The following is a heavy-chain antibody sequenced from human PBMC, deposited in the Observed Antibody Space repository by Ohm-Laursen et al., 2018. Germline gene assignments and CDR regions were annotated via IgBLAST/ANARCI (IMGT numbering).Heavy chain of an antibody. CDR2: ISSSSSYI. CDR1: GFTFSSYS. V-gene: IGHV3-21*01. Sequence: SLRLSCSASGFTFSSYSMNWVRQAPGKGLEWVSSISSSSSYIYYADSVKGRFTISRDNAKNSLYLQMNSLRAEDTAVYYCARDGASGWHGYMFDYWGQGILVTVSS. D-gene: IGHD6-19*01. J-gene: IGHJ4*02. CDR3: ARDGASGWHGYMFDY.